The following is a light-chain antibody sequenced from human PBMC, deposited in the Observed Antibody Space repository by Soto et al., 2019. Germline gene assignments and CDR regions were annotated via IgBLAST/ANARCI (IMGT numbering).Light chain of an antibody. V-gene: IGLV2-14*03. CDR3: CSYKTTSTWV. CDR2: DVT. CDR1: SSDVGGYNY. J-gene: IGLJ7*01. Sequence: QSALTQPASVSGSPGQSITISCTGTSSDVGGYNYVSWYQHHPGKAPKVMIDDVTSRPSGVSNRFSGSKSCNTASLPISGLQAEDEADYYCCSYKTTSTWVFGGGTQLTVL.